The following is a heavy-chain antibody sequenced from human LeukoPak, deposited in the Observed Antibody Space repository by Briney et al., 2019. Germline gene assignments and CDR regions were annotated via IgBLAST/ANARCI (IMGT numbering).Heavy chain of an antibody. V-gene: IGHV3-30-3*01. CDR2: ISYDGSNK. CDR3: ASDREDTANLHYFDY. J-gene: IGHJ4*02. CDR1: GFTFSSYV. D-gene: IGHD5-18*01. Sequence: GGSLRLSCAASGFTFSSYVMHWVRQAPGKGLEWVAVISYDGSNKYYADSVKGRFTISRDNSKNTLYLQMNSLRVEDTAVYYCASDREDTANLHYFDYWGQGTLVTVSS.